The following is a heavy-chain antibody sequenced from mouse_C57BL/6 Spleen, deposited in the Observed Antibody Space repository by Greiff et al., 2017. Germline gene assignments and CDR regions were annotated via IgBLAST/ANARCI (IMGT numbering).Heavy chain of an antibody. V-gene: IGHV1-82*01. CDR3: ARSHSITTVVATDWYFDV. Sequence: QVQLQQSGPELVKPGASVKISCKASGYAFSSSWMNWVKQRPGKGLEWIGRIYPGAGDTNYNGKFKGKATLTADKSSSTAYMQLSSLTSEDSAVYFCARSHSITTVVATDWYFDVWGTGTTVTVSS. J-gene: IGHJ1*03. CDR1: GYAFSSSW. D-gene: IGHD1-1*01. CDR2: IYPGAGDT.